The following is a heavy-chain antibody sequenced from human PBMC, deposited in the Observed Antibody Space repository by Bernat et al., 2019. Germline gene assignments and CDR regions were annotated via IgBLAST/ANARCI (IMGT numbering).Heavy chain of an antibody. D-gene: IGHD2-15*01. CDR3: VRHLAVVPAAFSH. CDR1: GVNFRTYS. V-gene: IGHV3-30*01. CDR2: ISFDSSNK. Sequence: QVHLVESGGAVVQPGRSLRLSCAVSGVNFRTYSMHWGRQAPGMGPEWVAEISFDSSNKFYADSVRGRFSISRDNSKNMLYLQLNSLRTDDTALYYCVRHLAVVPAAFSHWGQGALVTVSS. J-gene: IGHJ4*02.